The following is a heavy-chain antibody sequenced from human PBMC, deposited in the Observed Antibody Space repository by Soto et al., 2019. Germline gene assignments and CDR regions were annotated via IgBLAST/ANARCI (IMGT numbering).Heavy chain of an antibody. CDR2: IIPIFGTA. CDR1: GRTFSSYA. V-gene: IGHV1-69*13. J-gene: IGHJ6*02. CDR3: ARTRGGYCSSTTCATGLDYYYYGMDG. Sequence: ASVKVSCKASGRTFSSYAISWVRQAPGQGLEWMGGIIPIFGTANYAQKFQGRGTITADESTSTAYMELRRRRSEDRAVYYCARTRGGYCSSTTCATGLDYYYYGMDGWGQGTTVTVSS. D-gene: IGHD2-2*01.